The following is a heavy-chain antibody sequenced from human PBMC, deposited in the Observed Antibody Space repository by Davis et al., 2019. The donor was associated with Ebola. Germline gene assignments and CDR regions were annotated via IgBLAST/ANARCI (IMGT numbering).Heavy chain of an antibody. CDR1: GDSVSGSSAA. D-gene: IGHD3-16*01. V-gene: IGHV6-1*01. J-gene: IGHJ4*02. Sequence: PSETLSLTCAISGDSVSGSSAAWNWIRQSPSRGLEWLGRTYSSSKWYTDYATSVNSRITINPDTSKNQFSLHLNSVTPEDTAVYYCARVSWGLSKAFDNWGQGTLVTVSS. CDR3: ARVSWGLSKAFDN. CDR2: TYSSSKWYT.